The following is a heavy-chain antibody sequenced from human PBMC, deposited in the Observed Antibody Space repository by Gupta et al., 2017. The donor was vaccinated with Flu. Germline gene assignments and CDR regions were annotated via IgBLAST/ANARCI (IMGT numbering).Heavy chain of an antibody. CDR1: GSTFSSYA. D-gene: IGHD2-21*01. CDR3: AKAPSLLYSFDY. CDR2: ISGSGGST. Sequence: EVQLLESGGGLVQPGGSLRLSCAASGSTFSSYAMSWVRQAPGKGLEWVSTISGSGGSTYYAGSVKGRFTISRDNSKNTLYLQMNSLRAEDTAVYYCAKAPSLLYSFDYWGQGTLVTVSS. J-gene: IGHJ4*02. V-gene: IGHV3-23*01.